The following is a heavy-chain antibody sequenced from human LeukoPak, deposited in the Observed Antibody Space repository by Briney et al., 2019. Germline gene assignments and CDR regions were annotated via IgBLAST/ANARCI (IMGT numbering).Heavy chain of an antibody. V-gene: IGHV1-18*01. CDR1: GYTFTSHG. Sequence: ASVKVSCKSSGYTFTSHGISWVRQAPGQGLEWMGWISAYNGNTNYAQKLQGRVTMTTGTSTSTAYMELRSLRSDDTAVYYSARDPRISYYYGSGSRPRNDFDYWGQGTLVTVSS. CDR2: ISAYNGNT. D-gene: IGHD3-10*01. J-gene: IGHJ4*02. CDR3: ARDPRISYYYGSGSRPRNDFDY.